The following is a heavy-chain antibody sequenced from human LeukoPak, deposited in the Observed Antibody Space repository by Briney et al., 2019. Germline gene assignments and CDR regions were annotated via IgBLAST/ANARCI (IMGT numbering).Heavy chain of an antibody. D-gene: IGHD3-3*01. Sequence: ASVKISCKASGYTFTSYYMHWVRQAPVHRLEWMGIINPSGGITSHAQKFQGRVTMTRDTSTSTVYMELSSLRSEDTAVYYCALPKTYYDFWSGYYPGYFQHWGQGNLVTVSS. CDR1: GYTFTSYY. CDR3: ALPKTYYDFWSGYYPGYFQH. CDR2: INPSGGIT. J-gene: IGHJ1*01. V-gene: IGHV1-46*03.